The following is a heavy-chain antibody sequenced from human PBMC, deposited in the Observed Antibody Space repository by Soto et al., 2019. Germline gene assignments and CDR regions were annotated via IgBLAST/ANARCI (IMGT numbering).Heavy chain of an antibody. V-gene: IGHV4-39*01. Sequence: SETLSLTCTVSGCSISSSSYYCGWIRQTPVKGLEWIGSIYYSGSTYYNPSLKSRVTISVDTSKNQFSLKLSSVTAADTAVYYCASYCSSTSCYAVSFDYWGQGTLVTVS. J-gene: IGHJ4*02. D-gene: IGHD2-2*01. CDR3: ASYCSSTSCYAVSFDY. CDR1: GCSISSSSYY. CDR2: IYYSGST.